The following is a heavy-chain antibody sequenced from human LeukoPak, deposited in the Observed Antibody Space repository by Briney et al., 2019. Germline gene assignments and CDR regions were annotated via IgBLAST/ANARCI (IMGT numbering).Heavy chain of an antibody. CDR1: GYTFTGYY. D-gene: IGHD3-10*01. J-gene: IGHJ6*02. CDR2: INPNSGGT. CDR3: ARGHYYGSGSYYKIYYYGMDV. Sequence: ASVKVSCTASGYTFTGYYMHWVRQAPGQGLEWMGWINPNSGGTNYAQKFQGRVTMTRDTSISTAYMELSRLRSDDTAVYYCARGHYYGSGSYYKIYYYGMDVWGQGTTVTVSS. V-gene: IGHV1-2*02.